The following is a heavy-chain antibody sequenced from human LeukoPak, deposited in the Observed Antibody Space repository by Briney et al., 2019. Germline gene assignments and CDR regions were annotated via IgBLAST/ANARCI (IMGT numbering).Heavy chain of an antibody. V-gene: IGHV3-23*01. J-gene: IGHJ4*02. D-gene: IGHD6-6*01. CDR3: ASGTPGYSSSSGFDY. Sequence: GGSLRLSCAASGFTFSSYSMNWVRQAPGKGLEWVSAISGSGGSTYYADSVKGRFTISRDNSKNTLYLQMNSLRAEDTAVYYCASGTPGYSSSSGFDYWGQGTLVTVSS. CDR2: ISGSGGST. CDR1: GFTFSSYS.